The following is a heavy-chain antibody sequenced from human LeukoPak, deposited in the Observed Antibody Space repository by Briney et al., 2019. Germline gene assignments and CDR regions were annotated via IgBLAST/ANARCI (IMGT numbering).Heavy chain of an antibody. V-gene: IGHV1-2*02. J-gene: IGHJ6*02. CDR1: GYTFTGYC. CDR3: ARDPLTIFGVVIMDGMDV. D-gene: IGHD3-3*01. Sequence: ASVKVSCKASGYTFTGYCMHWVRQAPGQGLEWMGWINPNSGGTNYAQKFQGRVTMTRDTSISTAYMELSRLRSDDTAVYYCARDPLTIFGVVIMDGMDVWGQGTTVTVSS. CDR2: INPNSGGT.